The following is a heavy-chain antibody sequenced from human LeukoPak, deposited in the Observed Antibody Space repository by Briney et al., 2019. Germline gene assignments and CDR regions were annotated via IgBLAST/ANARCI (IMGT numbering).Heavy chain of an antibody. CDR2: IKPNSGGT. CDR1: GYTFTGYY. V-gene: IGHV1-2*02. D-gene: IGHD6-19*01. J-gene: IGHJ4*02. Sequence: ASLKVSCKASGYTFTGYYMNWVRQAPGQGLEWMGWIKPNSGGTNYAQKFQGRVTMTRDTSISTAYMELSRLRSDDTAVYYCARLYSSGWYRDYWGQGTLVTVSS. CDR3: ARLYSSGWYRDY.